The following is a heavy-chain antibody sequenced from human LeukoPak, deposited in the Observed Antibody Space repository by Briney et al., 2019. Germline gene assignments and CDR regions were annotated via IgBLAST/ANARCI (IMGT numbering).Heavy chain of an antibody. CDR1: GFTFSDYY. Sequence: GGSLRLSCAASGFTFSDYYMSWIRQAPGRGLEWVSYISSSGSTIYYADSVKGRFTISRDNAKNSLYLQMNSLRAEDTAVYYCARDRHYYDSSGCPEYFQHWGQGTLVTVSS. D-gene: IGHD3-22*01. CDR2: ISSSGSTI. CDR3: ARDRHYYDSSGCPEYFQH. V-gene: IGHV3-11*01. J-gene: IGHJ1*01.